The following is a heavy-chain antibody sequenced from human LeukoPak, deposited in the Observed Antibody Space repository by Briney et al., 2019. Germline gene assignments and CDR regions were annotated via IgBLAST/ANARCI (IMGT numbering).Heavy chain of an antibody. Sequence: PSETLSLTCTVSGGSISSYYWSWIRQPPGKGLEWIGYIYYSGSTNYSPSLKSRVTISVDTSKNQFSLKLSSVTAADTAVYYCARHGLLWFGELGVNNWFDPWGQGTLVTVSS. CDR1: GGSISSYY. V-gene: IGHV4-59*08. CDR3: ARHGLLWFGELGVNNWFDP. CDR2: IYYSGST. J-gene: IGHJ5*02. D-gene: IGHD3-10*01.